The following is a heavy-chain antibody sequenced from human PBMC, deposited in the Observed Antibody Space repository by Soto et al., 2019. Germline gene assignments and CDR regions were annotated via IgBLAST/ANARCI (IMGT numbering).Heavy chain of an antibody. D-gene: IGHD6-13*01. J-gene: IGHJ6*02. CDR2: IVVGSGNT. V-gene: IGHV1-58*01. CDR3: AAPTSSWGDYYYYYGMDV. CDR1: GFTFTSSA. Sequence: SVKVSCKASGFTFTSSAVQWVRQARGQRLEWIGWIVVGSGNTNDSQNFQERVTITSDMSTSKAYMELSSLRSEDTAVYYCAAPTSSWGDYYYYYGMDVWGQGTTVTVSS.